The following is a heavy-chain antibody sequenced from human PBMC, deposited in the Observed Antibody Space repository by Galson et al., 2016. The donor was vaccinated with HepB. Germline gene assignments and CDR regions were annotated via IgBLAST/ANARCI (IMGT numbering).Heavy chain of an antibody. CDR2: ISYDGSNK. CDR1: GFTFSSYA. V-gene: IGHV3-30*04. J-gene: IGHJ6*02. CDR3: AKGQAFLGLYFYGMDV. D-gene: IGHD3-9*01. Sequence: SLRLSCAASGFTFSSYAMRWVRQAPGKGLEWVAVISYDGSNKYYADSVKGRFTISRDNSKNTLYLQMNSLRAEDTAVYYCAKGQAFLGLYFYGMDVWGQGPPVTVS.